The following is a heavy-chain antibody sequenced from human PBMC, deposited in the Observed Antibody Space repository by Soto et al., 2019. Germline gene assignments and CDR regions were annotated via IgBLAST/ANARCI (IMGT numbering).Heavy chain of an antibody. CDR2: INPSGGST. Sequence: QVQLVQSGAEVKKPGASVKVSCKASGYTFTSYYMHWVRQAPGQGLEWMGIINPSGGSTSYAQKFQGRVTMTRDTSTSTVYMELSSLRSEDTAVYYCARSLRGGSYGYYYGMDVWGQGTTVTVSS. CDR3: ARSLRGGSYGYYYGMDV. D-gene: IGHD3-16*01. CDR1: GYTFTSYY. J-gene: IGHJ6*02. V-gene: IGHV1-46*01.